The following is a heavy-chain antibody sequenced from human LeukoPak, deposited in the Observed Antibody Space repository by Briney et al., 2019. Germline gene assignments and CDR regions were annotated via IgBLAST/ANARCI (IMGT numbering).Heavy chain of an antibody. CDR2: INPSGGTT. J-gene: IGHJ5*02. Sequence: GASVKVSCKASGYTFSSYYMHWVRQAPGQGLEWMGIINPSGGTTSYAQKFQGRVTMTRDTSTSTVYMELSSLRSEDTAVYYCARDVGITGTTIWFDPWGRGTLVTVSS. V-gene: IGHV1-46*01. CDR1: GYTFSSYY. CDR3: ARDVGITGTTIWFDP. D-gene: IGHD1-7*01.